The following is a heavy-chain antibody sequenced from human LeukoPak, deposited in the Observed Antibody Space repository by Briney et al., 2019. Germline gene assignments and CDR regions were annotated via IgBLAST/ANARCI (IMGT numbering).Heavy chain of an antibody. CDR3: ARRPIWTLFFDP. CDR1: GGSFSGYY. CDR2: INHSGST. Sequence: SETLSLTCAVYGGSFSGYYWSRIRQPPGKGLEWIGEINHSGSTNYNPSLKSRVTISVDTSKNQFSLKLSSVTAADTAVYYCARRPIWTLFFDPWGQGTLVTVSS. J-gene: IGHJ5*02. V-gene: IGHV4-34*01. D-gene: IGHD3-9*01.